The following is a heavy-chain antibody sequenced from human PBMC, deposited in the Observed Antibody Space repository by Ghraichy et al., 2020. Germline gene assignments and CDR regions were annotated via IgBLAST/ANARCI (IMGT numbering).Heavy chain of an antibody. CDR3: AREVGSYYYFDY. CDR2: IGSSSTTI. J-gene: IGHJ4*02. V-gene: IGHV3-48*02. D-gene: IGHD1-26*01. CDR1: GFTFSFYT. Sequence: GSLRLSCAASGFTFSFYTMNWVRQAPGKGLEWVSYIGSSSTTIYYADSVKGRFTISRDNAKNSLYLQMNSLRDEDTAGYYCAREVGSYYYFDYWGQGTLVAVSS.